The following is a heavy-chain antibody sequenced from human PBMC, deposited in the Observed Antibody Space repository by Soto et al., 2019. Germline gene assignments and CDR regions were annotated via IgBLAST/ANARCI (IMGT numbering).Heavy chain of an antibody. CDR3: ARRIQYYYGLDV. CDR2: VYNSGST. Sequence: SETLSLTCTVSGRSISSYYWTWIRQPPGKGLEWIGYVYNSGSTNYNPSLQSRLTISVDTPKNQFSLKLTSVTAADTAVYYCARRIQYYYGLDVWGQGTTVTVSS. V-gene: IGHV4-4*08. CDR1: GRSISSYY. J-gene: IGHJ6*02. D-gene: IGHD5-18*01.